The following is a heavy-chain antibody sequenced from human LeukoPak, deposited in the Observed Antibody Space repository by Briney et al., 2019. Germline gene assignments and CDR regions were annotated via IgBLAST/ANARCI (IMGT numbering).Heavy chain of an antibody. CDR3: ARGKAVAGTFICFAP. Sequence: GGSLRLSCAASGFTFSVYLMHWVRQAPGRGLVWVSLINSDGSSTRYADSVKGRFTISRDDAKNTLYLQMNSLRAEDTAVYYCARGKAVAGTFICFAPWGQGTLVTVSS. J-gene: IGHJ5*02. CDR1: GFTFSVYL. V-gene: IGHV3-74*01. CDR2: INSDGSST. D-gene: IGHD6-19*01.